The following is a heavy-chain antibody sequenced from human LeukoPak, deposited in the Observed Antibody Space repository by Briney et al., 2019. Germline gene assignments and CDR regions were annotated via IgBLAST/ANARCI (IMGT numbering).Heavy chain of an antibody. CDR3: ARAPVGLKADAFDV. J-gene: IGHJ3*01. D-gene: IGHD1-26*01. V-gene: IGHV3-23*01. CDR2: ISGSGNRT. Sequence: GGSLRLSCAASGFTFSSYAMSWVRQAPGKGLEWVSSISGSGNRTYYADSVKGRFTISRDNAKNSLYLQMNSLRDEDTAVYYCARAPVGLKADAFDVWGQGTMVTVSS. CDR1: GFTFSSYA.